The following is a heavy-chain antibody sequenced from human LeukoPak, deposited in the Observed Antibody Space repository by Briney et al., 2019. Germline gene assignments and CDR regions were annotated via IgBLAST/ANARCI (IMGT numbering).Heavy chain of an antibody. D-gene: IGHD3-16*02. CDR1: GYTFTGYY. J-gene: IGHJ4*02. CDR2: INPNSGGT. V-gene: IGHV1-2*02. Sequence: ASVKVSCKASGYTFTGYYMHWVRQAPGQGPEWMGWINPNSGGTNYAQKFQGRVTMTRDMSINTAYMELSRLRSDDTAVYYCARTNRYKNDWYDWGQGTLVTVSS. CDR3: ARTNRYKNDWYD.